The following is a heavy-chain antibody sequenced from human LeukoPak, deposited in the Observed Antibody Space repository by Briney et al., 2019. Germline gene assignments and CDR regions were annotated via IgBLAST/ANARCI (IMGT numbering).Heavy chain of an antibody. D-gene: IGHD3-16*02. Sequence: GGSLRLSCAASGFTFSSYGMHWVRQAPGKGLEWVAVIWYDGSNKYYADSVKGRFTISRDNSKNTLYLQMNSLRAEDTAVYYCARDIFGGVIVIPGGFDYWGQGTLVTVSS. CDR3: ARDIFGGVIVIPGGFDY. CDR2: IWYDGSNK. J-gene: IGHJ4*02. CDR1: GFTFSSYG. V-gene: IGHV3-33*01.